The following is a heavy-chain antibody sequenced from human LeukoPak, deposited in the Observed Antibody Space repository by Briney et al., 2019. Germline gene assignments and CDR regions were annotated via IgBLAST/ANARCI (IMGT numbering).Heavy chain of an antibody. V-gene: IGHV4-38-2*02. Sequence: PSETLSLTCAVSGYSISSGYYWGWIRQPPGKGLEWIGSIYHSGSPYYNPSLKSRVTISVDTSKNQFSLKLSSVTAADTAVYYCARDQLLAEYYFGYWGQGTLVTVSS. J-gene: IGHJ4*02. CDR1: GYSISSGYY. D-gene: IGHD2-2*01. CDR2: IYHSGSP. CDR3: ARDQLLAEYYFGY.